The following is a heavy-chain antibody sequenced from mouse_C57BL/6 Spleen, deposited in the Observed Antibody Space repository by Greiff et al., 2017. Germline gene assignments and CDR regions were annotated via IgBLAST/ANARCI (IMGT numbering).Heavy chain of an antibody. Sequence: VQLQQSGPELVKPGASVKIPCKASGYTFTDYNMDWVKQSHGKSLEWIGEINPNNGGTIYNQKFKGKATLTVDKSSSTAYMELRSLTSEDTAVYYVARSGLYYGSSWAYWGQGTLVTVSA. CDR3: ARSGLYYGSSWAY. CDR2: INPNNGGT. J-gene: IGHJ3*01. D-gene: IGHD1-1*01. V-gene: IGHV1-18*01. CDR1: GYTFTDYN.